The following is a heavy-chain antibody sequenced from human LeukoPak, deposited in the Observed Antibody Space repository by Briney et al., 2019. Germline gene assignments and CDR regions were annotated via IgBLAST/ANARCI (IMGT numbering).Heavy chain of an antibody. Sequence: GGSLRPSCAASGFTFSSYEMNWVRQAPGKGLEWVSYISSSGSTIYYADSVKGRFTISRDNAKNSLYLQMNSLRAEDTAVYYCARDYDSSGYYGPYFDYWGQGTLVTVSS. CDR1: GFTFSSYE. D-gene: IGHD3-22*01. CDR3: ARDYDSSGYYGPYFDY. V-gene: IGHV3-48*03. CDR2: ISSSGSTI. J-gene: IGHJ4*02.